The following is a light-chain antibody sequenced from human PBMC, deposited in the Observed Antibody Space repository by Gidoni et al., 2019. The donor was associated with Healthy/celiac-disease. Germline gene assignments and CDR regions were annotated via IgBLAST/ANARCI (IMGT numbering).Light chain of an antibody. CDR1: SSDVGSYNL. Sequence: QSALTQPAPVSGSPGQALTISCTGTSSDVGSYNLVSCYQQHPGKAPKLMIYEGSKRPSGVSNRFSGSKSGNTASLTISGLQAEDEADYYCYSYAGSSTVVFGGGTKLTVL. CDR2: EGS. V-gene: IGLV2-23*01. J-gene: IGLJ2*01. CDR3: YSYAGSSTVV.